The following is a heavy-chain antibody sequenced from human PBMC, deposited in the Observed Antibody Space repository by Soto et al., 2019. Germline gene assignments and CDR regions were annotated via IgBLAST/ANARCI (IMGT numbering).Heavy chain of an antibody. D-gene: IGHD4-17*01. CDR1: VGSISSYY. Sequence: VSVGSISSYYWSWIRQPPGKGLEWIGYIYYSGSSNFNPSLKSRVTMSVDTSKNQFSLKLSSVTAADTAVYYCAGGLTTVVFFDYWGQGTLVTV. V-gene: IGHV4-59*01. CDR2: IYYSGSS. CDR3: AGGLTTVVFFDY. J-gene: IGHJ4*02.